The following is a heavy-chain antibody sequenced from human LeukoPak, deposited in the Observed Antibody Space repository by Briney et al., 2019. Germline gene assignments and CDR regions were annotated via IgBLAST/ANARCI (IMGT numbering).Heavy chain of an antibody. CDR1: RVTFSSYD. CDR2: IIPIFHTP. Sequence: ASVKVSCKASRVTFSSYDIIWVRQALGKGLEWMGRIIPIFHTPNNAQKFRGRVTITADEFTNTAYMALTSVRSDDTAVYYCAGRHEESGPIVYWGQGTLVTVSS. D-gene: IGHD3-10*01. J-gene: IGHJ4*02. CDR3: AGRHEESGPIVY. V-gene: IGHV1-69*13.